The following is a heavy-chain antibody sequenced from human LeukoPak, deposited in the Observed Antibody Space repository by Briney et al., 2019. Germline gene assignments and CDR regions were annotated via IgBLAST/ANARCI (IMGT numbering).Heavy chain of an antibody. CDR2: IYYSGST. V-gene: IGHV4-39*07. D-gene: IGHD3-9*01. Sequence: PSETLSLTCTVSGGSISSSSYYWGWIRQPPGKGLEWIGSIYYSGSTYYNPSLKSRVTISVDTSKNQFSLKLSSVTAADTAVYYCARGVYDILTGYVNWFDPWGQGTLVTVSS. J-gene: IGHJ5*02. CDR3: ARGVYDILTGYVNWFDP. CDR1: GGSISSSSYY.